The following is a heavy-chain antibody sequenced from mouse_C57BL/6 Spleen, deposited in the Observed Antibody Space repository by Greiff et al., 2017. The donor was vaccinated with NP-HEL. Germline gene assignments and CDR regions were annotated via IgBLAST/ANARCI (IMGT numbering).Heavy chain of an antibody. D-gene: IGHD2-4*01. Sequence: DVMLVESGEGLVKPGGSLKLSCAASGFTFSSYAMSWVRQTPEKRLEWVAYISSGGDYIYYAATVKGRFTISRDPARNTLYLQMSSLKSEDTAMYYCTRKADDYYWYFDVWGTGTTVTVSS. CDR1: GFTFSSYA. CDR3: TRKADDYYWYFDV. J-gene: IGHJ1*03. V-gene: IGHV5-9-1*02. CDR2: ISSGGDYI.